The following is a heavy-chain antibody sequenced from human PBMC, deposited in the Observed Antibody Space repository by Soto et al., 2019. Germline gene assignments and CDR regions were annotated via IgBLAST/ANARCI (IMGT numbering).Heavy chain of an antibody. Sequence: QLQLQESGPGLVKPSETLSLTCTVSGDSVSRSSYYWGWIRQPPGKGLEWIGSASYSGSTYYNPSLKSRVSIFVDTPRNQFSLKLTSVTAADTAVYSCARDHPYYGSGSYPLDYWGQGILVTVSS. CDR2: ASYSGST. CDR3: ARDHPYYGSGSYPLDY. D-gene: IGHD3-10*01. CDR1: GDSVSRSSYY. J-gene: IGHJ4*02. V-gene: IGHV4-39*02.